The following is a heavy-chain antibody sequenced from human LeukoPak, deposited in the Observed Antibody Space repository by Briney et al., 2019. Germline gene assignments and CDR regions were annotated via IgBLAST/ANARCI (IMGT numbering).Heavy chain of an antibody. CDR3: ARAFCGNPPEDWYFDL. CDR1: GFTFSSYG. CDR2: IRYDGSNK. J-gene: IGHJ2*01. V-gene: IGHV3-30*02. D-gene: IGHD4-23*01. Sequence: PGGSLRLSCAASGFTFSSYGMHWVRQAPGKGLEWVAFIRYDGSNKYYADSVKGRFTISRDNSKNTLYLQMNSLRAEDTAVYYCARAFCGNPPEDWYFDLWGRGTLVTVSS.